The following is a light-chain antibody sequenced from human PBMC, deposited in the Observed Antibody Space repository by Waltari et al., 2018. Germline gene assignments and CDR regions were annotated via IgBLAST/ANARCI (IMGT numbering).Light chain of an antibody. CDR1: SSDVGTYKY. CDR2: DVN. Sequence: GQSITISCTGTSSDVGTYKYVSWYQHRPGTAPKVIIYDVNKRPSGVSNRFSGSKSGNTASLTISGLQAEDEANYSCASYSSISSYVVFGGGTKLTVL. CDR3: ASYSSISSYVV. V-gene: IGLV2-14*03. J-gene: IGLJ2*01.